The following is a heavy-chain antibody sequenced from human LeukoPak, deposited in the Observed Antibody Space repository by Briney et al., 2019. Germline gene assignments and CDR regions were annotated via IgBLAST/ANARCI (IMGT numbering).Heavy chain of an antibody. Sequence: SSETLSLTCAVSGGSISSSNWWSWVRQSPGKGLEWIGEIYHSGSTNYNPSLKSRVTISVDKSKNQFSLKLSSVTAADTAVYYCAREGAYDSSGYNNWFDPWGQGTLVTVSS. D-gene: IGHD3-22*01. J-gene: IGHJ5*02. V-gene: IGHV4-4*02. CDR3: AREGAYDSSGYNNWFDP. CDR2: IYHSGST. CDR1: GGSISSSNW.